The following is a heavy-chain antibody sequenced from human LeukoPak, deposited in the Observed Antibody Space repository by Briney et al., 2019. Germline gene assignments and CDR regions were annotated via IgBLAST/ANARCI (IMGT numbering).Heavy chain of an antibody. V-gene: IGHV4-61*02. CDR2: IYTSGST. CDR3: SRALYYYDSSGYGGLDP. Sequence: SETLSLTCTVSGGSISSGSYYWSWIRQPAGKGLEWIGRIYTSGSTNYNPSLKSRVTISVDTSQNQFSLKLSSVTAADTAVDYCSRALYYYDSSGYGGLDPWGQGTLVTVSS. CDR1: GGSISSGSYY. J-gene: IGHJ5*02. D-gene: IGHD3-22*01.